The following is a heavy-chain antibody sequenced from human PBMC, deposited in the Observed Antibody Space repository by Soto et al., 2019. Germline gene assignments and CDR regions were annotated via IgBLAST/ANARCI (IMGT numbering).Heavy chain of an antibody. Sequence: EVQLVESGGGLVQPGGSLRLSCEASGFMFSAYWMSWVRQAPGKGLEWVANIHGDGGKVYYVDSVKGRFTICRDNRKRSLYLQMSSLRAEDTAVYYCARDFYGGYTYGPGDYWGQGALVAVSS. V-gene: IGHV3-7*01. J-gene: IGHJ4*02. CDR3: ARDFYGGYTYGPGDY. D-gene: IGHD5-18*01. CDR2: IHGDGGKV. CDR1: GFMFSAYW.